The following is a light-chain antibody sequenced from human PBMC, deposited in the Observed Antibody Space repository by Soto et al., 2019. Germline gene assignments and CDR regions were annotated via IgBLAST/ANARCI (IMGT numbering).Light chain of an antibody. V-gene: IGKV1-17*01. CDR3: LQHNTYPYT. CDR1: QGISNL. CDR2: AAS. J-gene: IGKJ2*01. Sequence: DIQMTQSPSSLSASVGDRVTITCRASQGISNLLGWFQHKPGKAPKRLIYAASSLQGGVPSRFSVSGSGTEFTLTITGLQPEDFADDYCLQHNTYPYTFGQGTKLEIK.